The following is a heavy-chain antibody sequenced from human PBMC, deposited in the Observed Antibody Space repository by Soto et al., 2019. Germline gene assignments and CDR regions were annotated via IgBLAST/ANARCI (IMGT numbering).Heavy chain of an antibody. J-gene: IGHJ3*02. CDR1: GFTFSSYA. Sequence: PGGSLRLSCAASGFTFSSYAMSWVRQAPGKGLEWVSAISGSGGSTYYADSVKGRFTISRDNSKNTLYLQMNSLRAEDTAVYYCAKMTKYSKNQNDAFDIWGQGTMVTVSS. V-gene: IGHV3-23*01. D-gene: IGHD6-6*01. CDR3: AKMTKYSKNQNDAFDI. CDR2: ISGSGGST.